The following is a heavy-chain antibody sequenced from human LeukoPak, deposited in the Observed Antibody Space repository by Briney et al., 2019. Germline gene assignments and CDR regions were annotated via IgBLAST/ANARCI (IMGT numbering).Heavy chain of an antibody. CDR1: GYTFTSYD. J-gene: IGHJ4*02. CDR3: ARALGYCSSTSCRTYYFDY. CDR2: MNPNSGNT. D-gene: IGHD2-2*01. V-gene: IGHV1-8*01. Sequence: GASVKVSCKASGYTFTSYDINWVRRATGQGLEWMGWMNPNSGNTGYAQKFQGRVTMTRNTSISTAYMELSSLRSEDTAVYYCARALGYCSSTSCRTYYFDYWGQGTLVTVSS.